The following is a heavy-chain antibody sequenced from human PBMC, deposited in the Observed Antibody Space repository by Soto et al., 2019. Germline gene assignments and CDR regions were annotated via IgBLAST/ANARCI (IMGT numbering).Heavy chain of an antibody. V-gene: IGHV1-18*01. CDR1: GYTLTELS. CDR3: ARIVAGGDFWSGYSYYGMDV. D-gene: IGHD3-3*01. Sequence: ASVKVSCKVSGYTLTELSMHWVRQAPGKGLEWMGRIIAYHGNTNYAQKFQGRVTMTTDTSTSTAYMELRSLRSDDTAVYYCARIVAGGDFWSGYSYYGMDVWGQGTTVTVSS. J-gene: IGHJ6*02. CDR2: IIAYHGNT.